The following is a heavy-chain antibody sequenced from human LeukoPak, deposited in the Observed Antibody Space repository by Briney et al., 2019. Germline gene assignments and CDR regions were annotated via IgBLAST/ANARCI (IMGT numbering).Heavy chain of an antibody. CDR1: GGSFLGYY. V-gene: IGHV4-34*01. D-gene: IGHD2-2*02. CDR3: ARGHRGLGKVVPAAIGY. J-gene: IGHJ4*02. Sequence: SETLSLTCAVYGGSFLGYYWTWIRQPPGRGLEWMGEINHTGSTNYNPSLTSRVTISVDTSNNQFSLKLSSVTAADTAVYYCARGHRGLGKVVPAAIGYWGQGTLVTVSS. CDR2: INHTGST.